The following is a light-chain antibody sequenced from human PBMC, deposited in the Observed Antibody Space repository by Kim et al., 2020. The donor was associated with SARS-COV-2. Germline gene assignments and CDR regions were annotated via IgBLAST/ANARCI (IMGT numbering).Light chain of an antibody. Sequence: GQSVITSGTGSSSDVAISNRVSWYSQPPGPAPKLIIHEVTHRPSGVPDRFSGSRSGITASLIISGLQAEDEGDYYCSSFTSSITLVFGGGTQLTVL. CDR1: SSDVAISNR. J-gene: IGLJ2*01. CDR2: EVT. V-gene: IGLV2-18*02. CDR3: SSFTSSITLV.